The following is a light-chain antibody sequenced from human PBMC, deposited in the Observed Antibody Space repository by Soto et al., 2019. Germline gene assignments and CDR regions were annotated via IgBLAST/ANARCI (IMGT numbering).Light chain of an antibody. CDR1: SSNIGNNY. V-gene: IGLV1-51*02. J-gene: IGLJ2*01. CDR3: GTWDSSLSAVV. Sequence: QSVLTQPPSVSAAPGQKVTISCSGSSSNIGNNYVSWYQQLPGTAPKLLIYENNKRPSGIPDRFSGSKSGPSATLGITGLQTGDEADYYCGTWDSSLSAVVFGGGTQLPVL. CDR2: ENN.